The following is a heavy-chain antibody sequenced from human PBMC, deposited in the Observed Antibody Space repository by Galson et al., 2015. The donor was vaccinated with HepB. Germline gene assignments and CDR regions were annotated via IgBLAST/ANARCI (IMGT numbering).Heavy chain of an antibody. CDR3: ARPSYSGSYFDAFDI. V-gene: IGHV5-51*03. J-gene: IGHJ3*02. CDR2: IYPGDSDT. Sequence: QSGAEVKKPGESLKTSCKGSGYRFTNYWIGWVRQMPGKGLEWMGIIYPGDSDTRYSPSFQGQVTISADKSISTAYLQWNRMKASDTAVYYCARPSYSGSYFDAFDIWGQGTMVTVSS. D-gene: IGHD1-26*01. CDR1: GYRFTNYW.